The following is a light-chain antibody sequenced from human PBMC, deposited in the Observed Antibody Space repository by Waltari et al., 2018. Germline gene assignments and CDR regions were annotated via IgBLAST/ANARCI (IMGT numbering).Light chain of an antibody. CDR3: QQTSSFPLT. Sequence: DIQMTQSPSSVSASVGDRVTIPCRASQGISSWLAWYQQKPGKAPKLLIHATSSLQSGVPSRFSGSGSGADFALTISSLKPEDFATYYCQQTSSFPLTFGGGIKVEIK. V-gene: IGKV1-12*01. CDR2: ATS. J-gene: IGKJ4*01. CDR1: QGISSW.